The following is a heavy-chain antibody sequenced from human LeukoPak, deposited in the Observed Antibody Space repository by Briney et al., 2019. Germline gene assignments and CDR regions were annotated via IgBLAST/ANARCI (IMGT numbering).Heavy chain of an antibody. CDR2: INPNSGGT. J-gene: IGHJ4*02. CDR3: ARGVLTSSPPGGFGY. CDR1: GYTFTGYY. D-gene: IGHD2-2*01. Sequence: GASVKVSCKASGYTFTGYYMHWVRQAPGQGLEWMGWINPNSGGTNYAQKFQGRVTMTRDTSISTAYMELSRLRSDDTAVYYCARGVLTSSPPGGFGYWGQGTLVTVSS. V-gene: IGHV1-2*02.